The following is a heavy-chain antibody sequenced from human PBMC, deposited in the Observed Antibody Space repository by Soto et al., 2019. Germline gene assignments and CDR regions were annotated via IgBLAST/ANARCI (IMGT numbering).Heavy chain of an antibody. D-gene: IGHD6-19*01. CDR1: GGSFSGYY. Sequence: SETLSLTCAVYGGSFSGYYWSWIRQPPGKGLEWIGYIYYSGSTNYNPSLKSRVTISVDTSENQFSLKLSSVTAADTAVYYCARQKTVAGQSDYWGQGTLVTVSS. CDR2: IYYSGST. J-gene: IGHJ4*01. V-gene: IGHV4-59*08. CDR3: ARQKTVAGQSDY.